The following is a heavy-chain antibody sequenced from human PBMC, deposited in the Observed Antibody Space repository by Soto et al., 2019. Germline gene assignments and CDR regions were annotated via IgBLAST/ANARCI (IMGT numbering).Heavy chain of an antibody. V-gene: IGHV1-2*04. CDR2: INPNSGGT. Sequence: ASVQVSCKASGYTFTGYYMHWVRQAPGQGLEWMGWINPNSGGTNYAQKFQGWVTMTRDTSISTAYMELSRLRSDDTAVYYCARFDYGSGSYYYYFDYWGQGTLVTVSS. D-gene: IGHD3-10*01. CDR3: ARFDYGSGSYYYYFDY. CDR1: GYTFTGYY. J-gene: IGHJ4*02.